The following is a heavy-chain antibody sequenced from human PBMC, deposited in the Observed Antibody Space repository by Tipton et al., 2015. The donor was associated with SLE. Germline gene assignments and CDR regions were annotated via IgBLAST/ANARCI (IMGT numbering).Heavy chain of an antibody. CDR3: ARDLNYYGSSGYYGDAFDI. CDR2: IYYSGST. Sequence: TLSLTCTVSGGSISSSSYYWSWIRQPPGKGLEWIGYIYYSGSTNYNPSLKSRVTISVDTSKNQFSLKLSSVTAADTAVFYCARDLNYYGSSGYYGDAFDIWGQGTMVTVSS. V-gene: IGHV4-61*01. CDR1: GGSISSSSYY. D-gene: IGHD3-22*01. J-gene: IGHJ3*02.